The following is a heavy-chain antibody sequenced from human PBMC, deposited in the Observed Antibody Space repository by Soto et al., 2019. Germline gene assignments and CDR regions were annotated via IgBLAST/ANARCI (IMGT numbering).Heavy chain of an antibody. D-gene: IGHD2-15*01. CDR1: GGTFSSYA. CDR2: IIPIFDTA. J-gene: IGHJ4*02. CDR3: ARGRRCSGGSCYYY. Sequence: SVKVSCKDSGGTFSSYAISWVRQHPGQSLEGMVGIIPIFDTANYAQKFPGRATITADESTSTAYIELSSLRSEDTAVYYWARGRRCSGGSCYYYWVQGTLVNVSS. V-gene: IGHV1-69*13.